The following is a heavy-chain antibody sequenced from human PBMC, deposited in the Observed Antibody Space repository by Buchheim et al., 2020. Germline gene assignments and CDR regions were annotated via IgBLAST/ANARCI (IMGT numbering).Heavy chain of an antibody. CDR3: ARVGVCSSTSCYVLGYYYYYGMDV. J-gene: IGHJ6*02. V-gene: IGHV1-2*06. D-gene: IGHD2-2*01. CDR2: INPNSGGT. CDR1: GYTFTGYY. Sequence: QVQLVQSGAEVKKPGASVKVSCKASGYTFTGYYMHWVRQAPGQGLEWMGRINPNSGGTNYAQKFQGRVTMTRDTSISTAYMELSRLRSDDTAVYYCARVGVCSSTSCYVLGYYYYYGMDVWGQGTT.